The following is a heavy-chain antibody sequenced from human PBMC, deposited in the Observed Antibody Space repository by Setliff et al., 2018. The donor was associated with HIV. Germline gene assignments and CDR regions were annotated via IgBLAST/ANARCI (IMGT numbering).Heavy chain of an antibody. CDR1: GYTFTSYG. V-gene: IGHV1-46*01. J-gene: IGHJ4*02. CDR2: IDPSGGST. Sequence: ASVQVSCKASGYTFTSYGISWVRQAPGQGLEWMGIIDPSGGSTNYAQKFQGRLTMTSDTSTSTVYMELSSLRSEDTAVYYCARAVASRNIRGEYSFDYWGQGTLVTVSS. CDR3: ARAVASRNIRGEYSFDY. D-gene: IGHD3-16*01.